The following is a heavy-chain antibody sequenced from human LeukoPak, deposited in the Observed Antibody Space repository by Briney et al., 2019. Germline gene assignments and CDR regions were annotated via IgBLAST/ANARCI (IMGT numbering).Heavy chain of an antibody. CDR3: ARAINVLRGVIIEGDAFDI. D-gene: IGHD3-10*01. Sequence: VASVKVSCKPSGYTFTTYGISWVRPAPGQGREWMGWIIGFNGNTKYAQKFQGRVTMTTETSTSTAYMELRSLRSDDTAVYFCARAINVLRGVIIEGDAFDIWGQGTMVTVSS. CDR2: IIGFNGNT. CDR1: GYTFTTYG. J-gene: IGHJ3*02. V-gene: IGHV1-18*01.